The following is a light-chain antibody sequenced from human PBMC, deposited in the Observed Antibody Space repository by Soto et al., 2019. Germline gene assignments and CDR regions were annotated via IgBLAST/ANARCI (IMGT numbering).Light chain of an antibody. Sequence: QAVVTQEPSLTVSPGGTVTLTCASSTVPVTTTHYPNWFQQKPGQTPRSLIYSTTNTHSWPPARFSGSLLGGKAALTLSGVLPEDEADYYCVLYYGGAHVVFGGGTKLTVL. J-gene: IGLJ3*02. CDR2: STT. V-gene: IGLV7-43*01. CDR1: TVPVTTTHY. CDR3: VLYYGGAHVV.